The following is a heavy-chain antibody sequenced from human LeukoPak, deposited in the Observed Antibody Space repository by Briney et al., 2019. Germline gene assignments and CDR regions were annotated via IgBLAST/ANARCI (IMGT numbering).Heavy chain of an antibody. CDR3: ARSNQADDY. CDR1: GFTFSSYW. D-gene: IGHD1-14*01. Sequence: GGSLRLSCAASGFTFSSYWMHWVRQVPGKGLVRVSRINPGGSSTAYADSVKGRFTISRDNAKNTLYLQMGSLRAEDTAIYYCARSNQADDYWGQGTLVTVSS. V-gene: IGHV3-74*01. J-gene: IGHJ4*02. CDR2: INPGGSST.